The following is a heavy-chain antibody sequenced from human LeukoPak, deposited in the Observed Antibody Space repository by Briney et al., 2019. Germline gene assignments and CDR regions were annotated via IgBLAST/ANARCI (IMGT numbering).Heavy chain of an antibody. CDR1: GGSVSSSHYY. V-gene: IGHV4-39*01. CDR3: ARQVSDYYYYYMDV. CDR2: IYYSGST. J-gene: IGHJ6*03. Sequence: SETPSLTCSVSGGSVSSSHYYWGWIRQPPGEGLQWIGNIYYSGSTYYNPSLESRVTISLDTSKNYFSLKLGSVTAADTAVYYCARQVSDYYYYYMDVWGKGTAVTVSS. D-gene: IGHD5/OR15-5a*01.